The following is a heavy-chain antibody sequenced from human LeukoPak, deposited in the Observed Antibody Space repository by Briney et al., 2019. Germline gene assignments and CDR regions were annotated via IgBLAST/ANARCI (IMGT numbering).Heavy chain of an antibody. D-gene: IGHD2-15*01. CDR3: ARDRWHDY. V-gene: IGHV3-21*01. J-gene: IGHJ4*02. Sequence: GGSLRLSCAASGFTFSSYNMNWVRQGPEKGLEWVSSISSSCSYIYYADSVKGRFTISRDSAKNSLFLQMNSLRAEDTAVYYCARDRWHDYWGQGTLVTVSS. CDR1: GFTFSSYN. CDR2: ISSSCSYI.